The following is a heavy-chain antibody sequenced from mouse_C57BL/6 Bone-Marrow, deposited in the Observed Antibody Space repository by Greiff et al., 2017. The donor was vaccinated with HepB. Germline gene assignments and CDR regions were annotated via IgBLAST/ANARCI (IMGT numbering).Heavy chain of an antibody. CDR3: ARGGV. CDR2: ISDGGSYT. V-gene: IGHV5-4*03. Sequence: EVKVVESGGGLVKPGGSLKLSCAASGFTFSSYAMSWVRQTPEKRLEWVATISDGGSYTYYPDNVKGRFTISRDNAKNNLYLQMSHLKSEDTAMYYCARGGVWGTGTTVTVSS. J-gene: IGHJ1*03. CDR1: GFTFSSYA.